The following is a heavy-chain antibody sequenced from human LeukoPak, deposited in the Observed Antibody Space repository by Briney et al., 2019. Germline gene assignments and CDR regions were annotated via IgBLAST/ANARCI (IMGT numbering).Heavy chain of an antibody. J-gene: IGHJ4*02. D-gene: IGHD6-13*01. CDR1: GVSISSNSYY. CDR3: AGAAAAAGFDY. Sequence: SETLSLTCTVSGVSISSNSYYWSWIRQPAGKGLEWIGYIYYSGSTNYNPSLKSRVTISVDTSKNQFSLKLSSVTAADTAVYYCAGAAAAAGFDYWGQGTLVTVSS. V-gene: IGHV4-61*10. CDR2: IYYSGST.